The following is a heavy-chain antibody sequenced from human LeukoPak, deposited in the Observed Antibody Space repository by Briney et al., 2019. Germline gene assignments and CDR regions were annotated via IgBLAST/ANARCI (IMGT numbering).Heavy chain of an antibody. CDR2: IWYDGSSK. CDR1: GFTFSSYG. Sequence: PGGSLRLSCAASGFTFSSYGMHWVRQAPGKGLEWVAVIWYDGSSKYYADSVKGRFTISRDNSKNTLYLQMNSLRAEDTAVYYCARDYGGNSGTPDYWGQGTLVTVSS. CDR3: ARDYGGNSGTPDY. V-gene: IGHV3-33*01. J-gene: IGHJ4*02. D-gene: IGHD4-23*01.